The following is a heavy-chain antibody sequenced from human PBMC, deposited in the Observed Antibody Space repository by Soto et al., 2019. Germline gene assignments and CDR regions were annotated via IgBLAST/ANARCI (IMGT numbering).Heavy chain of an antibody. CDR1: GFTLSSYW. J-gene: IGHJ4*01. CDR3: ARARGAMEPF. V-gene: IGHV3-7*01. Sequence: GGSLRLSCAASGFTLSSYWMSWVRQAPGKGLEWVANIKQDGSERYYVESVKGRFTISRDNAKNSVYLQMDSLRVEDTAVYYCARARGAMEPFWGQGTLVTVSS. D-gene: IGHD2-2*01. CDR2: IKQDGSER.